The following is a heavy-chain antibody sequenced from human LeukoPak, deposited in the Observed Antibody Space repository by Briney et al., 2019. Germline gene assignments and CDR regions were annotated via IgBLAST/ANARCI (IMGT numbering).Heavy chain of an antibody. CDR3: ALSGSYFLDY. V-gene: IGHV3-33*01. CDR1: GFTFSNYG. D-gene: IGHD1-26*01. J-gene: IGHJ4*02. CDR2: IWFDGSNK. Sequence: GGSLRLSCAASGFTFSNYGMHWVRQAPGKGLEWVALIWFDGSNKFHADSVKGRFTISRDSSKNTLYLQMNSLRAEDTAVYYCALSGSYFLDYWGQGTLVTVSS.